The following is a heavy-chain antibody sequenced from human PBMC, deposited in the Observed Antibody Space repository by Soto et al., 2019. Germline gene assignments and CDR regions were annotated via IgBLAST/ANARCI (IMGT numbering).Heavy chain of an antibody. CDR2: IVSDGSAI. D-gene: IGHD3-3*02. Sequence: PGESLKISCAVSGFPFSFYGFHWVRQSPGKGLEWLGVIVSDGSAIYHADSLEGRFFTSRDNSKDILYLQMNSLRVEDTAVYYCARDDAFDNENGFDMWGQGTMVTVSS. V-gene: IGHV3-33*01. CDR1: GFPFSFYG. CDR3: ARDDAFDNENGFDM. J-gene: IGHJ3*02.